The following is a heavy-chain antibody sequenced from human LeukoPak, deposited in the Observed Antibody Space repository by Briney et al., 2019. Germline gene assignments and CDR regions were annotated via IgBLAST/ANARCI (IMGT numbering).Heavy chain of an antibody. J-gene: IGHJ6*03. CDR2: IRYDGSNK. V-gene: IGHV3-30*02. CDR3: AKDRVPGYSSGWYSMDV. D-gene: IGHD6-19*01. CDR1: GFTFSSYG. Sequence: GGSLRLSCAASGFTFSSYGMHWVRQAPGKGLEWVAFIRYDGSNKYYADSVKGRFTISRDNSKNTLYLQMNSLRAEDTAVYYSAKDRVPGYSSGWYSMDVWGKGTTVTISS.